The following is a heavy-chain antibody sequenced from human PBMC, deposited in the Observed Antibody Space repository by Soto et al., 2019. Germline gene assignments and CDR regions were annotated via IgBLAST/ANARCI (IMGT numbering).Heavy chain of an antibody. CDR2: IIPIFGTA. CDR3: AGDRGSYGPGYPDSYYYGMDV. Sequence: QVQLVQSGAEVKKPGSSVKVSCKASGGTFSSYAISWVRQAPGQGLEWMGGIIPIFGTANYAQKFQGRVTLTADESTSTAYMELSSLRSEDTAVYYCAGDRGSYGPGYPDSYYYGMDVWGQGTTVTVSS. D-gene: IGHD1-26*01. J-gene: IGHJ6*02. V-gene: IGHV1-69*12. CDR1: GGTFSSYA.